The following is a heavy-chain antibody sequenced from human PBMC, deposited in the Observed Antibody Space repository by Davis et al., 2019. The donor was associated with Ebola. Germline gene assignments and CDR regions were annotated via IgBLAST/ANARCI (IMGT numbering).Heavy chain of an antibody. CDR3: VKDSSNIWFDI. D-gene: IGHD2/OR15-2a*01. CDR2: ISSSSSTI. CDR1: GFTFSSYG. Sequence: GGSLRLSCSASGFTFSSYGMHWVRQAPGKGLEWVSYISSSSSTIYYADSVKGRFTISRDNSKKTLYLQMNSLRAEDTAVYYCVKDSSNIWFDIWGQGTLVTVSS. J-gene: IGHJ3*02. V-gene: IGHV3-48*01.